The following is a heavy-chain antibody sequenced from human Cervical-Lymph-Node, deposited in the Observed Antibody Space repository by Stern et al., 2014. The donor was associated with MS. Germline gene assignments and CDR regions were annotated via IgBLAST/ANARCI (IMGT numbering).Heavy chain of an antibody. CDR1: GYTFSSYG. CDR3: ARETPNCSGGTCYPRIEY. D-gene: IGHD2-15*01. Sequence: VQLVESGAEVKKPGASVKVSCKASGYTFSSYGFSWVRQAPGQGLEWMGWISVYNGDTSYAEKIQGRVTMTTDTSTSTAYMELRSLRSDDTAVYFCARETPNCSGGTCYPRIEYWGQGTLVTVSS. V-gene: IGHV1-18*01. J-gene: IGHJ4*02. CDR2: ISVYNGDT.